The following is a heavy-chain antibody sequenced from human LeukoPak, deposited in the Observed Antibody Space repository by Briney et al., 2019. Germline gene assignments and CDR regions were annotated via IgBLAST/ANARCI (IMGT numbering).Heavy chain of an antibody. V-gene: IGHV3-48*03. CDR3: ARDTDRYYFDY. J-gene: IGHJ4*02. CDR1: GFSFSSYE. CDR2: ITSSGTVI. Sequence: GGSLRLSCAASGFSFSSYEMNWVRQAPGKGLEWVSYITSSGTVIDYADSVKGRFTISRDNAKNTLYLQMNSLRAEDTAVYYCARDTDRYYFDYWGQGTLVTVPS.